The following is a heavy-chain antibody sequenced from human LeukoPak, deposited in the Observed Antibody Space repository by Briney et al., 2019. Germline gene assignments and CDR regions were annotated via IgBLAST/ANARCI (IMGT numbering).Heavy chain of an antibody. CDR1: GFTFSSYA. V-gene: IGHV3-23*01. CDR3: AKGSSWLVLQRYY. Sequence: PGGSLRLSCAASGFTFSSYAMSWVRQAPGKGLEWVSAISGSGGSTYYADSVNGRFTISRDTSNNTLYLQMNSLRAEDTAVYDCAKGSSWLVLQRYYWGQGALVTVSS. D-gene: IGHD6-19*01. J-gene: IGHJ4*02. CDR2: ISGSGGST.